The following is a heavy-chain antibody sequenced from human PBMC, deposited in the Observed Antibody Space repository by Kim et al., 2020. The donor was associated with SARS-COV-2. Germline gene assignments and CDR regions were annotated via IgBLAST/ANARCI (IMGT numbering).Heavy chain of an antibody. V-gene: IGHV3-48*03. D-gene: IGHD2-15*01. CDR3: ARDLGYCSGGSCYFDY. Sequence: SVKGRFTSSSDNAKNSLYLQMNSLRAEDTAVYYCARDLGYCSGGSCYFDYWGQGTLVTVSS. J-gene: IGHJ4*02.